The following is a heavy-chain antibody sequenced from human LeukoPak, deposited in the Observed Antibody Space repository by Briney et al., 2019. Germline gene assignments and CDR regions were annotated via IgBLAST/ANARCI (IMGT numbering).Heavy chain of an antibody. Sequence: GSLRLSCAASGFTFSSYAMSWVRQAPGKGLEWVSAISGSGGSTYYADSVKGRFTISRDNSKNTLYLQMNSLRAEDTAVYYCAKDIRSTSYYYDSTGGAFDIWGQGTMVTVSS. CDR1: GFTFSSYA. J-gene: IGHJ3*02. V-gene: IGHV3-23*01. CDR3: AKDIRSTSYYYDSTGGAFDI. CDR2: ISGSGGST. D-gene: IGHD3-22*01.